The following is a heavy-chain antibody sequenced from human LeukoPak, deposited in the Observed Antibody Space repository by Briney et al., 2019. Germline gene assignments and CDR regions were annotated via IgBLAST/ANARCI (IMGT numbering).Heavy chain of an antibody. CDR2: ISGSGGST. D-gene: IGHD6-19*01. V-gene: IGHV3-23*01. Sequence: PGGSLRLPCAASGFTFSSSGMSWVRQAPGKGLEWVSAISGSGGSTYYADSVKGRFTISRDNSKNTLYLQMNSLRAEDTAVYYCAKGCRQWLVHPYYFDYWGQGTLVTVSS. CDR1: GFTFSSSG. CDR3: AKGCRQWLVHPYYFDY. J-gene: IGHJ4*02.